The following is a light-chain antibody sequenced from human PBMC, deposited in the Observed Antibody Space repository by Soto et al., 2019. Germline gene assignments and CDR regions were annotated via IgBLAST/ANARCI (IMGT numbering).Light chain of an antibody. CDR3: QQYGSSPIT. CDR1: QSITSNY. CDR2: GSS. Sequence: EIVLTQSPGTLSLSPGERATLSCRASQSITSNYLAWYQQKPGQAPRLLIYGSSSRATGIPDRFSGSGSGTDFTRAISRLEPEDFALYYCQQYGSSPITFGQGTRLEMK. V-gene: IGKV3-20*01. J-gene: IGKJ5*01.